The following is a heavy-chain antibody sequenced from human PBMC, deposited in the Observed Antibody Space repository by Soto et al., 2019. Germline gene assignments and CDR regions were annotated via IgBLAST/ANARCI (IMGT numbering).Heavy chain of an antibody. CDR3: ARDRRTITMIVVVITTQLGFEFDY. CDR2: ISYDGSNK. CDR1: GFTFSSYA. Sequence: QVQLVESGGGVVQPGRSLRLSCAASGFTFSSYAMHWVRQAPGKGLEWVAVISYDGSNKYYADSVKGRFTISRDNSKNTVYLQMNSMRAEDTAVYYCARDRRTITMIVVVITTQLGFEFDYWGQGTLVTVSS. D-gene: IGHD3-22*01. J-gene: IGHJ4*02. V-gene: IGHV3-30-3*01.